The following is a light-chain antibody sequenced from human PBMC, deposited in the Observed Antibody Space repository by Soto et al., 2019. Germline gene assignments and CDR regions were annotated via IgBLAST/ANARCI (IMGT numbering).Light chain of an antibody. Sequence: SSELTQPPSVSVAPGQTARITCGGDNIGSMSVHWYQQRPGQAPVLVVYSVNDRPAGIPERFSGSNSGNTATLTIGRVEAGDEADYYCQVWDPFSDHLFVFGRGTKLTVL. J-gene: IGLJ1*01. CDR2: SVN. CDR1: NIGSMS. CDR3: QVWDPFSDHLFV. V-gene: IGLV3-21*02.